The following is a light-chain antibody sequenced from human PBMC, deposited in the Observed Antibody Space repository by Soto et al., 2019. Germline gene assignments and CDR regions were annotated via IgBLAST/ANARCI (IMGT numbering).Light chain of an antibody. J-gene: IGKJ5*01. Sequence: EIVMTQSASTLSVSPGERATLSCRASQSVSSDLAWYQQKPGQAPRLLIYGASTRAIGIPARFSGSGSGTEFTLTISSLQSEDFAIYYCQQYNNCPPTFGQGTRLEIK. CDR1: QSVSSD. CDR3: QQYNNCPPT. V-gene: IGKV3-15*01. CDR2: GAS.